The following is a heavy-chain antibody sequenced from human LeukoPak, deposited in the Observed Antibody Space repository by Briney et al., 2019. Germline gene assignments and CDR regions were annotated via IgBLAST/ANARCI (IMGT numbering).Heavy chain of an antibody. D-gene: IGHD3-22*01. CDR3: ARHRTLYYDSSGRRGGHFDY. Sequence: PSQTLSLTCTVSGGSIRSGDYYWGWIRQPPGKGLEWIGSIYYSGSTYYNLSLKSRVTVSVDTSKNQFSLKLSSVTAADTAVYYCARHRTLYYDSSGRRGGHFDYWGQGTLVTVSS. J-gene: IGHJ4*02. CDR2: IYYSGST. V-gene: IGHV4-39*01. CDR1: GGSIRSGDYY.